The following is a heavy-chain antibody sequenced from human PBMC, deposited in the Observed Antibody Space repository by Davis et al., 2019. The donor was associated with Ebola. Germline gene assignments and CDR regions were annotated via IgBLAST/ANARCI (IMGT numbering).Heavy chain of an antibody. V-gene: IGHV3-11*01. CDR3: ARGQLPAAKPNYYGMDV. CDR1: GFTFSDHY. J-gene: IGHJ6*02. Sequence: GESLKISCAVSGFTFSDHYMDWVRQAPGKGLEWVSYISSSGSTIYSADSVKGRFTISRDTAKNLLYLQMNTLRAEDTAVYYCARGQLPAAKPNYYGMDVWGQGTTVTVSS. CDR2: ISSSGSTI. D-gene: IGHD2-2*01.